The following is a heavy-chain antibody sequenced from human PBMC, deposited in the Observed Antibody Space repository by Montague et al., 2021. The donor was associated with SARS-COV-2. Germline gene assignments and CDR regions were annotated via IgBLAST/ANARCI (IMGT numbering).Heavy chain of an antibody. CDR1: GVSINYYY. CDR2: IYSSGNT. D-gene: IGHD6-13*01. Sequence: SETLSLTCTVSGVSINYYYWHWLRQSAGKGLEWIGRIYSSGNTNSNPSLESRVIMSVDSSQNQFSLRLNSVTAADTAVYYCARGDHPTTASWYFFDSWGQGALVTVSS. V-gene: IGHV4-4*07. CDR3: ARGDHPTTASWYFFDS. J-gene: IGHJ4*02.